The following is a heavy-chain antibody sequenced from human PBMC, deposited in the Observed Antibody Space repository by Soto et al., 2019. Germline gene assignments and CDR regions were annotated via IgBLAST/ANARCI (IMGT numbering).Heavy chain of an antibody. CDR1: GFTFSSHW. Sequence: EVQLVESGGGLIQPGGSLRLSCAASGFTFSSHWMHWVRQAPGKGLVWVSGISPDGSRTTYADYAKGRFTISRDNARNTLYLQISSLRGEDSAIYYFGRGGLLPSAADHWGQGALVTVSS. J-gene: IGHJ4*02. D-gene: IGHD2-15*01. CDR2: ISPDGSRT. V-gene: IGHV3-74*01. CDR3: GRGGLLPSAADH.